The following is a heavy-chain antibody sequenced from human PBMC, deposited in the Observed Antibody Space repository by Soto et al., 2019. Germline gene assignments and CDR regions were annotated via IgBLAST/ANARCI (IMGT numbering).Heavy chain of an antibody. CDR3: AMGRTLDTFDI. D-gene: IGHD2-15*01. CDR1: GFTFSSYD. CDR2: ISTAGDT. V-gene: IGHV3-13*01. Sequence: GGSLRLSCAASGFTFSSYDMHWVRQPTGKGLEWVSAISTAGDTYYPGSVKGRFTISRENAKNSLYLQMNSLRAGDTAVYYCAMGRTLDTFDIWGQGTMVTVSS. J-gene: IGHJ3*02.